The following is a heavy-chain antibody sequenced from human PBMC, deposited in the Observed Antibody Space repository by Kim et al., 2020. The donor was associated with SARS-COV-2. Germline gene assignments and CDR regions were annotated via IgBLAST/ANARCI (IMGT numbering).Heavy chain of an antibody. V-gene: IGHV1-46*01. Sequence: ASVKVSCKASGYTFTSYYMHWVRQAPGQGLEWMGIINPSGGSTSYAQKFQGRVTMTRDTSTSTVYMELSSLRSEDTAVYYCAREGGDTTQKGWWDFQHWGQGTLVTVSS. CDR3: AREGGDTTQKGWWDFQH. CDR2: INPSGGST. D-gene: IGHD2-15*01. J-gene: IGHJ1*01. CDR1: GYTFTSYY.